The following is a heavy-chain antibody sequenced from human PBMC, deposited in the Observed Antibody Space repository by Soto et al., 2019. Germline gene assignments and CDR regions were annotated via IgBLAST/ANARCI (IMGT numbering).Heavy chain of an antibody. J-gene: IGHJ4*02. D-gene: IGHD1-7*01. CDR3: ARVLPELLSFDY. V-gene: IGHV4-59*01. CDR1: GGSISSYY. CDR2: IYYSGST. Sequence: SETLSLTCTVSGGSISSYYWSWMRQPPGKGLEWIGYIYYSGSTNYNPSLKSRVTISVDTSKNQFSLKLSSVTAADTAVYYCARVLPELLSFDYWGQGTLVTVSS.